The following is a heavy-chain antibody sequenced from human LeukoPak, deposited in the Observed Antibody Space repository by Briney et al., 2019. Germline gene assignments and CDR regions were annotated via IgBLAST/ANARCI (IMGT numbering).Heavy chain of an antibody. V-gene: IGHV1-2*02. CDR3: ARDFYGGYVSDFQH. CDR1: GYTFTGYY. CDR2: INPNSGGT. Sequence: ASVKVSCKASGYTFTGYYMHWVRQAPGQGLEWMGWINPNSGGTNYAQKFQGRVTMTRDTSISTAYMELSRLRSDDTAVYYCARDFYGGYVSDFQHWGQGTLVTVSS. J-gene: IGHJ1*01. D-gene: IGHD4-17*01.